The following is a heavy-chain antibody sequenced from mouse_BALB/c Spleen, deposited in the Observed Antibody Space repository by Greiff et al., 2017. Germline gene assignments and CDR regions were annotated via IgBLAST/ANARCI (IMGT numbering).Heavy chain of an antibody. Sequence: EVKLVESGGGLVQPGGSLRLSCATSGFTFTDYYMSWVRQPPGKALEWLGFIRNKANGYTTEYSASVKGRFTISRDNSQSILYLQMNTLRAEDSATYYCARDGWDFDYWGQGTTLTVSS. D-gene: IGHD3-3*01. CDR1: GFTFTDYY. V-gene: IGHV7-3*02. CDR3: ARDGWDFDY. CDR2: IRNKANGYTT. J-gene: IGHJ2*01.